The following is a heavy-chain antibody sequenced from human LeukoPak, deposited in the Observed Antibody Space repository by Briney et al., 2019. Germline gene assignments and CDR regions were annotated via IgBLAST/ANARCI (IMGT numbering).Heavy chain of an antibody. Sequence: ASVKVSCKASGYTFTGYYMHWVRQAPGQGLEWMGWINPNSGGTNSAQKFQGRVTMTRDTSISTAYMELSRLRSDDTAVYYCATRDFYYGSGSYYDYFDYWGQGTLVTVSS. CDR2: INPNSGGT. D-gene: IGHD3-10*01. J-gene: IGHJ4*02. CDR3: ATRDFYYGSGSYYDYFDY. CDR1: GYTFTGYY. V-gene: IGHV1-2*02.